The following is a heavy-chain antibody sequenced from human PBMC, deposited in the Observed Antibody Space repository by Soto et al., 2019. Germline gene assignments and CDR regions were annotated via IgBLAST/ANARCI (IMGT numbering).Heavy chain of an antibody. J-gene: IGHJ4*02. CDR3: ARGRDGSSGPTH. CDR2: IYTGGST. CDR1: GFTVSSNY. Sequence: EVQLVESGGGLVQPGGSLRLSCAASGFTVSSNYMSWVRQAPGKGLEWVSVIYTGGSTYYADSVKGRFTISRDNSKNTLYLQMNSLRAEDTAVYYCARGRDGSSGPTHWGQGTLVTVSS. V-gene: IGHV3-66*01. D-gene: IGHD1-26*01.